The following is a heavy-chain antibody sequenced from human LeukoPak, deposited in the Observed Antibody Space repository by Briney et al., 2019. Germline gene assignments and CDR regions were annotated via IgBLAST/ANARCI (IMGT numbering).Heavy chain of an antibody. CDR3: VSGSLQSGYNFDY. D-gene: IGHD3-3*01. V-gene: IGHV3-74*01. CDR1: GFSFSTQR. Sequence: GGSLRLSCAASGFSFSTQRMHWVRQAPGKGLVWVSYINIDERITGYADSVKGRFTISRDNAKNTLYLQMNSLRAEDTAVYYCVSGSLQSGYNFDYWGQGALVTVSS. J-gene: IGHJ4*02. CDR2: INIDERIT.